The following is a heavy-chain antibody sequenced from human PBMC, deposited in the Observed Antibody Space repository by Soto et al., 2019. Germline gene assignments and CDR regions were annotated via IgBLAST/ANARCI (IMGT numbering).Heavy chain of an antibody. V-gene: IGHV3-21*01. Sequence: GGSLRLSCAASGFTFSSSTMNWARQAQGKGLEWVSSISSSGSYIYYAASVKGRFTISRDNAKNSLFLQMNSLRAEDTAVYYCARGGGPVDYWGQGTLVTVSS. CDR1: GFTFSSST. CDR3: ARGGGPVDY. J-gene: IGHJ4*02. D-gene: IGHD3-16*01. CDR2: ISSSGSYI.